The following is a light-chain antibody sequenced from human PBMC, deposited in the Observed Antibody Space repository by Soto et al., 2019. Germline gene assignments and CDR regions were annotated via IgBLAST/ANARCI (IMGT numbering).Light chain of an antibody. CDR2: GNN. J-gene: IGLJ3*02. Sequence: QSVLTQPPSVSGAPGQSVTISCSGRSSNIGAGSEVHWYQHLPGTPPKVLIFGNNNRPSGVPDRFSGSKSGTSASLSITGLQAEDEADYYCQSYDNRLSGSVFGGGTKLTVL. V-gene: IGLV1-40*01. CDR1: SSNIGAGSE. CDR3: QSYDNRLSGSV.